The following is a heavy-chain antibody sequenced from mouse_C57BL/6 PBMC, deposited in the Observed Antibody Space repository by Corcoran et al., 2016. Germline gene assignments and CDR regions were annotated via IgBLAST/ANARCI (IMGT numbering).Heavy chain of an antibody. V-gene: IGHV1-81*01. Sequence: QVQLQQSGAELARPGASVKLSCKASGYTFTSYGISWVKQRTGQGLEWIGEIYPRSGNTYYNEKFKGKATLTADKSSSTAYMELRSLTSEDSAVYFCARPQTAQGFAYWGQGTLVTVSA. CDR2: IYPRSGNT. CDR1: GYTFTSYG. CDR3: ARPQTAQGFAY. D-gene: IGHD3-2*02. J-gene: IGHJ3*01.